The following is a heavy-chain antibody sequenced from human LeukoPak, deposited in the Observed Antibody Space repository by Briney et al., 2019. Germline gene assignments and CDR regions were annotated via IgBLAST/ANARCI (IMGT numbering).Heavy chain of an antibody. CDR2: IYSGGST. J-gene: IGHJ4*02. D-gene: IGHD2-2*01. V-gene: IGHV3-66*02. CDR1: GFTVSNNY. Sequence: GGSLRLSCAASGFTVSNNYMNWVRQAPGKGLEWVSVIYSGGSTSYADSVKGRFTISRDNSKNTLYLQMNSLRAEDTAVYYCARSEYQLLLAFDYWGQGTLVTVSS. CDR3: ARSEYQLLLAFDY.